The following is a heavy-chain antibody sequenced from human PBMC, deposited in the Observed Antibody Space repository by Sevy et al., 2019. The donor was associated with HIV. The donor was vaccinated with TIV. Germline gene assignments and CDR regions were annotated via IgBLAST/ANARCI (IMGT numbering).Heavy chain of an antibody. D-gene: IGHD2-15*01. J-gene: IGHJ4*02. CDR1: AFMFSSHG. CDR2: IWYDGRKQ. Sequence: GGSLRLSCAASAFMFSSHGMHWVRQAPGKGLEWVALIWYDGRKQNYAESVNGRFTISRDNSENTRYLQMNSLTAEDTGVYYCASDRYCTGNSCYITLDYWGQGTLVTVSS. CDR3: ASDRYCTGNSCYITLDY. V-gene: IGHV3-33*01.